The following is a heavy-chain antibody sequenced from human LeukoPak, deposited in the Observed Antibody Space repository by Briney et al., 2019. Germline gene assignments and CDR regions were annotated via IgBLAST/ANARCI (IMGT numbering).Heavy chain of an antibody. J-gene: IGHJ4*02. CDR1: GFTFSSYA. Sequence: PGGSLRLSCAASGFTFSSYAMSWVRQAPGKGLEWVSAISGSGGSTYYADSVKGRFTISRDNSKNTLYLQMNSLRAEDTAVYYCVKDLSGLVYSGYDVFDYWGQGTLVTVSS. D-gene: IGHD5-12*01. V-gene: IGHV3-23*01. CDR3: VKDLSGLVYSGYDVFDY. CDR2: ISGSGGST.